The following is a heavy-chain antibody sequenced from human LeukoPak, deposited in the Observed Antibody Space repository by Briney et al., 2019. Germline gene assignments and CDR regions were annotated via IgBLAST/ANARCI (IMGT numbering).Heavy chain of an antibody. Sequence: PSETLSLTCAVYGGSFSGYYWSWIRQPPGKGPEWIGEINHSGSTNYNPSLKSRVTISVDTSKNQFSLKLSSVTAADTAVYYCAREDIVVVPAAIAAFDIWGQGTMVTVSS. CDR1: GGSFSGYY. J-gene: IGHJ3*02. CDR3: AREDIVVVPAAIAAFDI. V-gene: IGHV4-34*01. CDR2: INHSGST. D-gene: IGHD2-2*01.